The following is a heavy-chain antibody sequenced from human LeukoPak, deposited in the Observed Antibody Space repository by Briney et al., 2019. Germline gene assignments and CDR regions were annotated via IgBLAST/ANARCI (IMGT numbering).Heavy chain of an antibody. Sequence: GGSLRLSCAASGFTVSSYGMNWVRQAPGQGLEWLSYITSSSAAVYYADSVKGRFTVSRDNAKHSLYLQMNSLRAEDTALYYCAKGQTMGYYYYYYGMDVWGQGTTVTVSS. D-gene: IGHD3-10*01. J-gene: IGHJ6*02. CDR1: GFTVSSYG. V-gene: IGHV3-48*01. CDR3: AKGQTMGYYYYYYGMDV. CDR2: ITSSSAAV.